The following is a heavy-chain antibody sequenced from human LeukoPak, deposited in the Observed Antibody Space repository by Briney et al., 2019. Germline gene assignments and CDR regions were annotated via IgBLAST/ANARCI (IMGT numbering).Heavy chain of an antibody. CDR1: RFTFSNYW. CDR3: ARSHESFASGSGDY. CDR2: INQDGSEK. Sequence: GGALRLSCAASRFTFSNYWMSWVRQAPGKGLEWVANINQDGSEKYFVDSVRGRFSISRDNAKNSLYLQMNSLRAEDTAVYYCARSHESFASGSGDYWGQGTLVTVSS. J-gene: IGHJ4*02. V-gene: IGHV3-7*05. D-gene: IGHD3-10*01.